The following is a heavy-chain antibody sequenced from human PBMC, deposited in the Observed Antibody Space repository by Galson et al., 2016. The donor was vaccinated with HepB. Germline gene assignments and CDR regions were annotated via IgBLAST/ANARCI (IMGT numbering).Heavy chain of an antibody. CDR2: ISSSVSNI. CDR3: AREVSERSSCYVSYYNYGMDV. J-gene: IGHJ6*02. D-gene: IGHD6-13*01. CDR1: GFTFSTYP. V-gene: IGHV3-21*01. Sequence: SLRLSCAASGFTFSTYPMNWVRQAPGKGLEWVSSISSSVSNIYYADSVKGRFTISRDNAKNSLYLQMNSQKAEDTAVYYCAREVSERSSCYVSYYNYGMDVWGQGTTATVSS.